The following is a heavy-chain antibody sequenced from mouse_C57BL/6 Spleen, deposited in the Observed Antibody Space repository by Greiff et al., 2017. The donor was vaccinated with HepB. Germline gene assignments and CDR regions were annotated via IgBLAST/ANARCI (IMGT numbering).Heavy chain of an antibody. V-gene: IGHV5-17*01. Sequence: EVKVVESGGGLVKPGGSLKLSCAASGFTFSDYGMHWVRQAPEKGLELVAYISSGSSTIYYADTVKGRFTISRDNAKNTLFLQMTSLRSEDTAMYYCAMRGSFAYWGQGTLVTVSA. J-gene: IGHJ3*01. CDR3: AMRGSFAY. CDR1: GFTFSDYG. CDR2: ISSGSSTI.